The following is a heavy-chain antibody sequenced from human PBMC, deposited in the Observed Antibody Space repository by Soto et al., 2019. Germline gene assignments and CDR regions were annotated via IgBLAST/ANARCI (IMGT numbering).Heavy chain of an antibody. D-gene: IGHD6-19*01. J-gene: IGHJ6*03. CDR3: ARNPRAVAAMHMDV. V-gene: IGHV1-69*04. CDR1: GGTFSSYA. Sequence: QVQLVQSGAEVKKPGSSVKVSCKASGGTFSSYAFNWVRQAPGQGLEWMGRIIPILGIGDYAQRFQGRVTMTADKYTSTVYMELSSLRSEDTAVYYCARNPRAVAAMHMDVWGKGTMVTVSS. CDR2: IIPILGIG.